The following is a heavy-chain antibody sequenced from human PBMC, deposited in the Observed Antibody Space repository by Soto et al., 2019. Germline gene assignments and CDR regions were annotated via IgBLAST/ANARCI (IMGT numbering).Heavy chain of an antibody. CDR1: GFTFSNAW. Sequence: GGSLRLSCAASGFTFSNAWMNWVRQAPGKGLEWVGRIKSKTDGGTTDYAAPVKGRFTISRDDSKNTLYLQMNSLKTEDTAVYYCTKRIAVAGTSATGGMDVWGQGTTVTVSS. D-gene: IGHD6-19*01. CDR2: IKSKTDGGTT. V-gene: IGHV3-15*07. CDR3: TKRIAVAGTSATGGMDV. J-gene: IGHJ6*02.